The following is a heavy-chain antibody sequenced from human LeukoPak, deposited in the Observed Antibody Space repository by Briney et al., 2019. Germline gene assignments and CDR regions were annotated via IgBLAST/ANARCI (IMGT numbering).Heavy chain of an antibody. V-gene: IGHV4-59*01. CDR2: IYYRGIT. J-gene: IGHJ6*03. CDR3: ARGTGETYYYYYMDV. Sequence: SETLSLTCIVAGGSISSYYWNWIRQPPGKGLEWIGYIYYRGITNYNPSLESRVTISVDTSKDQFSLRLSSVTAADTAIYYCARGTGETYYYYYMDVWGKGTTVTVSS. D-gene: IGHD7-27*01. CDR1: GGSISSYY.